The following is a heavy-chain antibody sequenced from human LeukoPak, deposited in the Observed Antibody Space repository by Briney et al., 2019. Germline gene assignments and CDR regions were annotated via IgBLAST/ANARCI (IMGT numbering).Heavy chain of an antibody. CDR2: ISGSGGST. D-gene: IGHD3-3*01. CDR1: GFTFSSYA. J-gene: IGHJ4*02. Sequence: QPGGSLRLSCAASGFTFSSYAMSWVRQAPGKGLEWVSAISGSGGSTYYADSVKGRFTISRDNSKNTLYLQMNSLRAAGTAVYYCAKSLNLEWLQYWGQGTLVTVSS. V-gene: IGHV3-23*01. CDR3: AKSLNLEWLQY.